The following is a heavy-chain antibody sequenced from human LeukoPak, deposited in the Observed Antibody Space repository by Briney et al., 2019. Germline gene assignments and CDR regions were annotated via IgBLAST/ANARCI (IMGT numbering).Heavy chain of an antibody. CDR3: ARDGRYCSSTSCYVSNYYYYYGMDV. J-gene: IGHJ6*02. D-gene: IGHD2-2*01. Sequence: TGGSLRLSCAASGFTFSSYSVNWVRQAPGKGLEWVSSISSSSSYIYYADSVKGRFTISRDNAKNSLYLQMNSLRAEDTAVYYCARDGRYCSSTSCYVSNYYYYYGMDVWGQGTTVTVSS. V-gene: IGHV3-21*01. CDR1: GFTFSSYS. CDR2: ISSSSSYI.